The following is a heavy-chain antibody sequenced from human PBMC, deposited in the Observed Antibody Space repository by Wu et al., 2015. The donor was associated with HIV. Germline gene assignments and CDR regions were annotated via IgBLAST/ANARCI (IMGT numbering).Heavy chain of an antibody. Sequence: QVQLVQSGAEVKKPGSSVKVSCKATGGTFSSYAISWVRQAPGQGLEWMGRIIPIFGTANYAQKFQGRVTITADESTSTAYMELSSLRSEDTAVYYCARDAPVRPRGGDERDYWGQGTLVTVSS. V-gene: IGHV1-69*13. J-gene: IGHJ4*02. CDR1: GGTFSSYA. D-gene: IGHD1-1*01. CDR2: IIPIFGTA. CDR3: ARDAPVRPRGGDERDY.